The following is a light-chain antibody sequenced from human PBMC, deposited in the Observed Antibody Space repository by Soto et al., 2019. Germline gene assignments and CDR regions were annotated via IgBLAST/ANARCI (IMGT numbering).Light chain of an antibody. V-gene: IGKV3-20*01. J-gene: IGKJ1*01. Sequence: VLTQSPGTLSLSPGERATLSCRASQSVNNNYLAWYQQKPGQAPRLLIFGASSRATGIPDRFIGSGSGTEFILTISRLEPDDFAIYHCHQHGGSPETFGQGTKVDIK. CDR3: HQHGGSPET. CDR1: QSVNNNY. CDR2: GAS.